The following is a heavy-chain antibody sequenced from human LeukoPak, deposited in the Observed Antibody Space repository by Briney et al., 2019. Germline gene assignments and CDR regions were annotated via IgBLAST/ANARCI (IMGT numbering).Heavy chain of an antibody. CDR2: ISGSGST. CDR3: ARDKADYPYNWFDP. CDR1: GGSISSYY. Sequence: PSETLSLTCTVSGGSISSYYWSWIRQPAGKGLEWIARISGSGSTIYNPSLKSRVTMSLDTSKNQFSLKLTSVTAADTAIYYCARDKADYPYNWFDPWGQGTLVTVSS. J-gene: IGHJ5*02. V-gene: IGHV4-4*07. D-gene: IGHD4-11*01.